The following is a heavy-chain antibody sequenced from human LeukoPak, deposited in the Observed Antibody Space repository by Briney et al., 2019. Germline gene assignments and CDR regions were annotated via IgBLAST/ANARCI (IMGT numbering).Heavy chain of an antibody. CDR2: IYCSGST. CDR3: ARHRSYGDYVWFDY. V-gene: IGHV4-39*01. D-gene: IGHD4-17*01. J-gene: IGHJ4*02. Sequence: SETLSLTCTVSGGSISSSRYSWGWIRQPPGKGLEWIGSIYCSGSTYYNPSLKSRVTISVDTSKNQFSLKLSSVTAADTAVYYCARHRSYGDYVWFDYWGQGTLVTVSS. CDR1: GGSISSSRYS.